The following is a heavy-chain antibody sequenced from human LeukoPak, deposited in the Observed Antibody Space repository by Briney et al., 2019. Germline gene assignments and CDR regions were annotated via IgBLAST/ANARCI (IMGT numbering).Heavy chain of an antibody. CDR2: INPNSGGT. Sequence: ASVKVSCKASGYTFTGYYMHWVRQAPGQGLEWMGWINPNSGGTNYAQKFQGRVTITRDMSTSTAYMELSSLRSEDTAVYYCAAEITMINGMDVWGQGTTVTVPS. CDR1: GYTFTGYY. V-gene: IGHV1-2*02. J-gene: IGHJ6*02. D-gene: IGHD3-22*01. CDR3: AAEITMINGMDV.